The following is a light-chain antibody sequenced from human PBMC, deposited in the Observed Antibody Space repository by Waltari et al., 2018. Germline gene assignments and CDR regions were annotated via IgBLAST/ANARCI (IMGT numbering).Light chain of an antibody. CDR2: VNY. Sequence: QSVLTQPPSTSGTPGQTVTISCSGSTSNIGTNTVTWYQRLPGTAPKTVIFVNYHRPSGVPDRFSASKSGTSASLVISGLQSEDEADYFCATWDDSLSGRVFGGGTKVTVL. CDR3: ATWDDSLSGRV. V-gene: IGLV1-44*01. J-gene: IGLJ3*02. CDR1: TSNIGTNT.